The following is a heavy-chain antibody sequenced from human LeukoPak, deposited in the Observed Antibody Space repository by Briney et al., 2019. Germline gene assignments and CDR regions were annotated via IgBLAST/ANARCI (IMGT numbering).Heavy chain of an antibody. V-gene: IGHV3-23*01. CDR2: ISGSGGST. D-gene: IGHD2-2*03. J-gene: IGHJ6*02. CDR1: GFTFSSYA. CDR3: AKVGYCSSTSCSKGHYYYYYYGMDV. Sequence: GGSLRLSCAASGFTFSSYAMSWVRQAPGKRLEWVSAISGSGGSTYYADSVKGRFTISRDNSKNTLYLQMNSLRAEDTAVYYCAKVGYCSSTSCSKGHYYYYYYGMDVWGQGTTVTVSS.